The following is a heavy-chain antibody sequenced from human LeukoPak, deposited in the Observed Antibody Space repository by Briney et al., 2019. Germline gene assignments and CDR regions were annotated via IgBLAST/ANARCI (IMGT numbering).Heavy chain of an antibody. Sequence: KAGGSLRLSCAASGFTFSSYWMSWVRQAPGKGLEWVSSISTSGSYIYYADSVKGRFTISRDNAKNSLYLQMNSLRAEDTAVYYCARDDLDSGQPWRAFDIWGQGTMLTVSS. CDR1: GFTFSSYW. D-gene: IGHD2-2*03. V-gene: IGHV3-21*01. CDR3: ARDDLDSGQPWRAFDI. J-gene: IGHJ3*02. CDR2: ISTSGSYI.